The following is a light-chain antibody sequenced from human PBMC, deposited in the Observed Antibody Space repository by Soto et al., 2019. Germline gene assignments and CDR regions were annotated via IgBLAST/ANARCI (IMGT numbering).Light chain of an antibody. CDR3: QQLSSYPPT. CDR2: AAS. J-gene: IGKJ5*01. Sequence: DIQLTQSPSFLSASVGDRVTITCRASQGISSYLAWYQQKPGKAPKLLIYAASTLQSGVPSRFSGSGSGTEFTLTISSLQPEDFATYYCQQLSSYPPTFGQGTRLEI. CDR1: QGISSY. V-gene: IGKV1-9*01.